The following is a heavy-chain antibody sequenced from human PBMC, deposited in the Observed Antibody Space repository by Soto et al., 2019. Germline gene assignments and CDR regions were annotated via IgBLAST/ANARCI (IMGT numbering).Heavy chain of an antibody. V-gene: IGHV4-39*01. D-gene: IGHD4-17*01. Sequence: QLQLQESGPGLVKPSETLSLTCSVSGDSISTSNYYWGWIRQPPGKGLEWIGHLFYSGGTYYNPSLKSRVTISVDTSKNEFSLKLTSVTAADTAMYFCARRGGGDYLFDSWGKGILVTVSS. CDR3: ARRGGGDYLFDS. J-gene: IGHJ4*02. CDR2: LFYSGGT. CDR1: GDSISTSNYY.